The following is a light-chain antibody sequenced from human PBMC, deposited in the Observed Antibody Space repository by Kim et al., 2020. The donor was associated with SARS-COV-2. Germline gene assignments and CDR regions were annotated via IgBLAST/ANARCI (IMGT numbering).Light chain of an antibody. CDR3: LQHETFPYT. CDR2: STS. V-gene: IGKV1-17*03. J-gene: IGKJ2*01. CDR1: QGINKY. Sequence: SASVGDRVPITCRASQGINKYLAWVQQKPGKVSKGLIYSTSTLQSGVPSRFSGSGSGTEFTLTLSSLQPEDFATYYCLQHETFPYTFGQGTKLEI.